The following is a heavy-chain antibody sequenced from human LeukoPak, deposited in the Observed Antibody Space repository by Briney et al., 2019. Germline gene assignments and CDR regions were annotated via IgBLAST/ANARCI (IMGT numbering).Heavy chain of an antibody. V-gene: IGHV7-4-1*02. CDR3: ARERGDRDTFDI. J-gene: IGHJ3*02. CDR2: INTNTGNP. D-gene: IGHD7-27*01. CDR1: GYTFTNYA. Sequence: GASVKVSCKASGYTFTNYAANWVRQAPGQGLEWMGWINTNTGNPTYAQGFTGRLVFSLDTSVSTAYLQISSLKAEDTAVYCARERGDRDTFDIWGQGTMVTVSS.